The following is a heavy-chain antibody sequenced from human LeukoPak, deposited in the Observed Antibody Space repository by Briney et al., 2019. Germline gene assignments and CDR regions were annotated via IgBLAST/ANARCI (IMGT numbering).Heavy chain of an antibody. CDR1: GFTFSRYA. V-gene: IGHV3-30-3*01. D-gene: IGHD4-17*01. CDR3: ARDSEPDYAFDY. CDR2: ISYDGSNK. J-gene: IGHJ4*02. Sequence: PGRSLRLSCAASGFTFSRYAMRWVRQAPGKGLEWVAVISYDGSNKYYADSVKGRFTISRDSSKNTLYLQMNSLRAEDTAVYYCARDSEPDYAFDYWGQGTLVTVSS.